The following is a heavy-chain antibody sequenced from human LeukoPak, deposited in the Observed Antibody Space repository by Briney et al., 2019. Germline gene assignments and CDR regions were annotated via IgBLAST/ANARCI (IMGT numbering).Heavy chain of an antibody. D-gene: IGHD7-27*01. CDR1: GGSISSYY. CDR2: IYYSGST. CDR3: ARGDWGGDYFDY. V-gene: IGHV4-59*01. Sequence: SETLSLTCTVSGGSISSYYWSWIRQPPGKGLEWIGYIYYSGSTNYNPSLKSRVTISVDTSKNQFSLKLSSVTAADTAVYYCARGDWGGDYFDYWGQGTLVTVSS. J-gene: IGHJ4*02.